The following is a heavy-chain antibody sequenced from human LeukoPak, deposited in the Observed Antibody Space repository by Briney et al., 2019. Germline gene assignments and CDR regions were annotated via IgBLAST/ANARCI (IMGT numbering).Heavy chain of an antibody. CDR3: AGLDCTSTSCYYYYMDV. CDR2: IYSRGST. V-gene: IGHV4-4*07. J-gene: IGHJ6*03. CDR1: GGSFSSYY. Sequence: PSETLSLTCTVSGGSFSSYYWSWIRQPAGKGLEWIGRIYSRGSTIYNHSLKSRVTMSADTSKNQFSLKLTSVTAADTAVYYCAGLDCTSTSCYYYYMDVWGKGTTVTMSS. D-gene: IGHD2-2*01.